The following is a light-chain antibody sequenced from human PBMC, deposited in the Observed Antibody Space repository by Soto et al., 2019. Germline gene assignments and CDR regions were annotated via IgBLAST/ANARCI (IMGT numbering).Light chain of an antibody. CDR1: QSVGRD. J-gene: IGKJ3*01. CDR3: QHRHN. Sequence: EIVLTQSPATLSLSPGERATLSCRASQSVGRDFAWYQQKPGQIPRLLIYDASNRATGIPARLSGSGSGTDFTLIISSLEPEDFAVYYCQHRHNFGPGTKVDIK. CDR2: DAS. V-gene: IGKV3-11*01.